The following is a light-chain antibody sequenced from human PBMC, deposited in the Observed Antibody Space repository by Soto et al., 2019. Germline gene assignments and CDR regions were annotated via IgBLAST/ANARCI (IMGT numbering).Light chain of an antibody. Sequence: EIVLTQSPATLSLSPGDRATLSCRASQSVSNILAWYQQKPGQAPRLLIYDASNRATGISARFNGSGSGTDFTLTISRLEPEDFAVYYCQQYDNWPPCTFGQGTKLEVK. CDR1: QSVSNI. V-gene: IGKV3-11*01. J-gene: IGKJ2*02. CDR2: DAS. CDR3: QQYDNWPPCT.